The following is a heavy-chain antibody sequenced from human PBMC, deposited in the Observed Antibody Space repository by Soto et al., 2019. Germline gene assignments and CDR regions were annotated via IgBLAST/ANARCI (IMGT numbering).Heavy chain of an antibody. D-gene: IGHD3-10*01. CDR3: ARAHYRGASGSYWVNWLDP. V-gene: IGHV1-69*13. CDR2: TIPIFGTA. Sequence: ASVKVSCKASGGTFSSYAISWARQAPGQGLEWMGGTIPIFGTANYAQKFQGRVTITADESTSTAYMELSSLRSEDTAVYYCARAHYRGASGSYWVNWLDPWGQGTLVTVSS. CDR1: GGTFSSYA. J-gene: IGHJ5*02.